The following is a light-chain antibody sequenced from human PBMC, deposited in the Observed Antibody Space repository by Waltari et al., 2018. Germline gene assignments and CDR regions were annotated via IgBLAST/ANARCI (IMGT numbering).Light chain of an antibody. Sequence: EIVLTQSPGTPSLSQGDTATLACRASESVTTNYLAWYQQKFGQAPRLLIYGASNRATGVPVRFSGSGSGTDFTLTITSLTPEDFAVYYCQQYGASYSVTFGQGTRLEIK. CDR2: GAS. V-gene: IGKV3-20*01. CDR3: QQYGASYSVT. J-gene: IGKJ5*01. CDR1: ESVTTNY.